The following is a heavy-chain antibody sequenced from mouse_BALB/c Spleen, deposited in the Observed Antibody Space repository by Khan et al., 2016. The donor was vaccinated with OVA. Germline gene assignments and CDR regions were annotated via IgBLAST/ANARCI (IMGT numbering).Heavy chain of an antibody. Sequence: EVQLQESGPGLVKPSQSLSLTCTVTGYSITSDYAWNWIRQFPGNKLEWMGYISYSGRTSYNPSLKSGISITRDTSKNQFFLQLNSVTTEDTATYYCARLVTITTVVATDFDYWGQGTTLTVSS. V-gene: IGHV3-2*02. J-gene: IGHJ2*01. CDR3: ARLVTITTVVATDFDY. CDR2: ISYSGRT. D-gene: IGHD1-1*01. CDR1: GYSITSDYA.